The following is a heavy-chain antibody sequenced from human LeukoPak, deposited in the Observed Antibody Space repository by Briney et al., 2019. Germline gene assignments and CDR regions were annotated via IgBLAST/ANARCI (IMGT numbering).Heavy chain of an antibody. D-gene: IGHD7-27*01. Sequence: GGSLRLSCEASGFSFSSHWMHWVRQAPGKGPVWVSRISDDGSYTANVDSVEGRFVTSRDNVRNTLYLHMNGLRAEDTAVYYCASFGISWGSAYWGQGTLVTVSS. CDR1: GFSFSSHW. CDR2: ISDDGSYT. J-gene: IGHJ4*02. CDR3: ASFGISWGSAY. V-gene: IGHV3-74*03.